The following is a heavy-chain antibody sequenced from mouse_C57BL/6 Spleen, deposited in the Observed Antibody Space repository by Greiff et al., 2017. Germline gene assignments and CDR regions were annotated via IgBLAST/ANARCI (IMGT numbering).Heavy chain of an antibody. J-gene: IGHJ4*01. CDR1: GYSFTSYY. Sequence: QVQLQQSGPELVKPGASVKISCKASGYSFTSYYIHWVKQRPGQGLEWIGWIYPGSGNTKYNEKFKGKATLTADTSSSTAYMQLSSLTSEDSAVYYWARSPRQPGDAMDYGGQGTSVTVSS. D-gene: IGHD3-2*01. CDR2: IYPGSGNT. CDR3: ARSPRQPGDAMDY. V-gene: IGHV1-66*01.